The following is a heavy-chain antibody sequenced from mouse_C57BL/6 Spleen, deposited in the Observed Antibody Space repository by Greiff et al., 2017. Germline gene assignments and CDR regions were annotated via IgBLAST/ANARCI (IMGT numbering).Heavy chain of an antibody. Sequence: QVQLQQPGAELVKPGASVKLSCKASGYTFTSYWMHWVKQRPGQGLEWIGMIHPNSGSTNYNEKFKSKATLTVDKSSSTAYMQLSILTSEDSAVYYCARRDLWDWFAYWGQGTLVTVSA. J-gene: IGHJ3*01. CDR1: GYTFTSYW. CDR2: IHPNSGST. V-gene: IGHV1-64*01. CDR3: ARRDLWDWFAY. D-gene: IGHD3-3*01.